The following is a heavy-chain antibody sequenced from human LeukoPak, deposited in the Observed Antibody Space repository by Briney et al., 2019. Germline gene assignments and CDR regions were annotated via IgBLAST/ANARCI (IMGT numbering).Heavy chain of an antibody. CDR1: GGSISSYY. Sequence: SETLSLTCTVSGGSISSYYWSWIRQPPGKGLEWIGDIYYSGSTNYNPSLKSRVTISVDTSKNQFSLKLSSVTAADTAVYYCARAMVRGVIRSWWFDPWGQGTLVTVSS. CDR3: ARAMVRGVIRSWWFDP. D-gene: IGHD3-10*01. J-gene: IGHJ5*02. V-gene: IGHV4-59*01. CDR2: IYYSGST.